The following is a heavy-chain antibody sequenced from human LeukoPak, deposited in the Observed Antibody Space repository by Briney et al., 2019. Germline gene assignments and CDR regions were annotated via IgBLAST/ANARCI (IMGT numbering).Heavy chain of an antibody. CDR3: VRFGELPGHFDY. CDR2: FDPEDGET. Sequence: ASVKVSCEVSGYTLTELSMRWVPHAPGKRLEWMGGFDPEDGETIYAQKFQGTVTMTEDTSTDTAYMELSSLRSEDTAVYYCVRFGELPGHFDYWGQGTLVTVSS. J-gene: IGHJ4*02. V-gene: IGHV1-24*01. D-gene: IGHD3-10*01. CDR1: GYTLTELS.